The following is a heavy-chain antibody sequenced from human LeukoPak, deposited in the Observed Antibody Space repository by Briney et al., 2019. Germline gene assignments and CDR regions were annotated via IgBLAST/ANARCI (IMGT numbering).Heavy chain of an antibody. CDR2: INPNSGGT. CDR1: GYTFIGYY. Sequence: ASVKVSCKASGYTFIGYYMHWVRQAPGQGLEWMGRINPNSGGTNYAQKFQGRVTMTRHTSISTAYMELSRLRSDDTAVYFCARGRSVTGDLYYWVQGTLVTDCS. J-gene: IGHJ4*02. D-gene: IGHD7-27*01. V-gene: IGHV1-2*06. CDR3: ARGRSVTGDLYY.